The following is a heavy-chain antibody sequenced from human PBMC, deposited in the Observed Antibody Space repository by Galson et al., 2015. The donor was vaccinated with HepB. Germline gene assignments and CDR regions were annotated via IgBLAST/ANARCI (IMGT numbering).Heavy chain of an antibody. Sequence: SVKVSCKASGGTFSNYAISWVRQAPGQGLEWMGGIIPIFGIANYPQKFQDRVTITADKSTNTSYMELSSLRSKDTAVYFCARGGYSGYRFTYWGQGTLVTVSS. J-gene: IGHJ4*02. CDR1: GGTFSNYA. V-gene: IGHV1-69*10. CDR3: ARGGYSGYRFTY. CDR2: IIPIFGIA. D-gene: IGHD5-12*01.